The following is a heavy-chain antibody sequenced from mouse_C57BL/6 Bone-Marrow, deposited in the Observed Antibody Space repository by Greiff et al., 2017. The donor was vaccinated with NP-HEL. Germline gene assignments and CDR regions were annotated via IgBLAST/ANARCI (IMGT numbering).Heavy chain of an antibody. CDR1: GYTFTSYW. Sequence: VQLQQSGTVLARPGASVKMSCKTSGYTFTSYWMNWVKQRPGQGLEWIGAIYPGNSDTSYNQKFKGKAKLTAVTSASTAYMELSSLTNEDSAVYYCTKFDSAAWFAYWGQGTLVTVSA. V-gene: IGHV1-5*01. J-gene: IGHJ3*01. D-gene: IGHD2-4*01. CDR2: IYPGNSDT. CDR3: TKFDSAAWFAY.